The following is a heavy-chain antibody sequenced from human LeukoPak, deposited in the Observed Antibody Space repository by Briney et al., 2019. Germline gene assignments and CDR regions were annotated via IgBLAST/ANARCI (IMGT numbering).Heavy chain of an antibody. CDR2: ISSSSSYI. CDR3: ARNMYDCWSKPTEIDY. Sequence: GGSLRLSCAASGFTFSSYSMNWVRQAPGKGLEWVSSISSSSSYIYYADSVKGRFTISRDNAKNSLYLQMNSLRAEDTAVYYCARNMYDCWSKPTEIDYWGQGTLVTVSS. CDR1: GFTFSSYS. V-gene: IGHV3-21*01. J-gene: IGHJ4*02. D-gene: IGHD3-3*01.